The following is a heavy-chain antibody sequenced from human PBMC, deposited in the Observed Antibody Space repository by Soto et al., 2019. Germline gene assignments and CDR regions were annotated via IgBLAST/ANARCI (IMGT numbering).Heavy chain of an antibody. V-gene: IGHV1-18*01. Sequence: QVQLVQSGAEVKKPGASVKVSCKASGYTFTSYGISWVRQAPGQGLEWMGWISAYNGNTNYAQKLQGRVTMTTDTSTSTDYMELRSLRSDDTAVYYCARVILATVTTTYWYFDLWGRGTLVTVSS. CDR1: GYTFTSYG. CDR2: ISAYNGNT. D-gene: IGHD4-17*01. CDR3: ARVILATVTTTYWYFDL. J-gene: IGHJ2*01.